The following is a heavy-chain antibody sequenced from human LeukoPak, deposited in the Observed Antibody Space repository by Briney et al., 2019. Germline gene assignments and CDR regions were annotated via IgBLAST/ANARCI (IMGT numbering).Heavy chain of an antibody. D-gene: IGHD1-26*01. CDR3: VRDRELTY. CDR2: IYSSGNT. CDR1: DGSISIYY. Sequence: PAETLSLTCTVSDGSISIYYWSWVRQPPGKGPEWIGYIYSSGNTIYNPSLKSRVTISVDTSKNQFSLKLSSVTAADTAVYYCVRDRELTYWGQGTLVTVSS. J-gene: IGHJ4*02. V-gene: IGHV4-4*08.